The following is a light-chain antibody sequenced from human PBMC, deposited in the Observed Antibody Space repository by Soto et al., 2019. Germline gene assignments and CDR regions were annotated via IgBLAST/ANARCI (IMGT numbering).Light chain of an antibody. J-gene: IGLJ1*01. CDR1: SSDVGAYNY. CDR2: EVT. Sequence: QSVLTQPASVSGSLGQSITIPCTGTSSDVGAYNYVSWYQQHPGKAPKLMIYEVTNRPSGVSNRFSGSKSGNTASLTISGLQAEDEADYYCSSYTSSSTYVFGTGTKLTVL. CDR3: SSYTSSSTYV. V-gene: IGLV2-14*01.